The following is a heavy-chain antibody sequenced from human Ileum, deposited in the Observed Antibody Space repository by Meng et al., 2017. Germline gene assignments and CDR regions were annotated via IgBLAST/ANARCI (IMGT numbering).Heavy chain of an antibody. CDR2: INPGKGNT. CDR1: VYNFISAT. CDR3: ATTQWLVRFHFDA. D-gene: IGHD6-19*01. J-gene: IGHJ4*02. Sequence: ASLKVSCKASVYNFISATIHWVRQAPGHRLEWIGWINPGKGNTKYSQNFQGRVIMTRDTSASTAYKELDSLTSEDTAVYYCATTQWLVRFHFDAWGQGTRVTVSS. V-gene: IGHV1-3*01.